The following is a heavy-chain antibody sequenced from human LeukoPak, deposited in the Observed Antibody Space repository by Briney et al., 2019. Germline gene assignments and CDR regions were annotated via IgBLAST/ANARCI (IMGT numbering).Heavy chain of an antibody. Sequence: GGSLRLSCAASGFTFSSYVMSWVRQAPGKGLEWVSIISGSGGSTYHTDSVKGRFTISRDNSKNTLFLQMNSLRAEDTAVYYCAKDQGGYSKDWGQGTLVTVSS. J-gene: IGHJ4*02. D-gene: IGHD4-11*01. CDR1: GFTFSSYV. V-gene: IGHV3-23*01. CDR2: ISGSGGST. CDR3: AKDQGGYSKD.